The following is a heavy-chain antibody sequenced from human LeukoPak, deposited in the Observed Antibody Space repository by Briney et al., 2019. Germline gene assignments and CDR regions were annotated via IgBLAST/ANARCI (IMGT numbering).Heavy chain of an antibody. CDR2: VYHNGET. J-gene: IGHJ6*03. CDR1: GYSITTNYY. V-gene: IGHV4-38-2*02. Sequence: SETLSLTCTVSGYSITTNYYWAWIRQSPGTGLEWIGSVYHNGETYYNPSLKSRVIISVDTSKNEFSLRLTSVTAADTAVYYCMTPRSRELSDMAVWGKGTTVIVSS. D-gene: IGHD1-26*01. CDR3: MTPRSRELSDMAV.